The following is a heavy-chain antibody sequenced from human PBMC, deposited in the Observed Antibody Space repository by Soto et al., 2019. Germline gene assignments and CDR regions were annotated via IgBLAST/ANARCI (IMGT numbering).Heavy chain of an antibody. J-gene: IGHJ6*02. CDR3: ASHGPSSWYRNTFYGMDV. V-gene: IGHV4-59*08. D-gene: IGHD6-13*01. CDR2: MYYSGST. CDR1: GGSISSYY. Sequence: QVQLQESGPGLVKPSETLSLTCTVSGGSISSYYWSWIRQPPGKGLEWIGSMYYSGSTNYNPSLKGRVTIPGGTSKKPFALKLHSVTAADSAAYYCASHGPSSWYRNTFYGMDVWGQGTTVTVSS.